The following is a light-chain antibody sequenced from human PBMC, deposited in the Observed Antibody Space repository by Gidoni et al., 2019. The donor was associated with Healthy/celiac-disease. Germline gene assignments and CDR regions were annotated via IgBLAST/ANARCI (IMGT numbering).Light chain of an antibody. J-gene: IGLJ2*01. CDR2: GNS. V-gene: IGLV1-40*01. CDR1: SSNIGAGYD. Sequence: QSVLTQPPSVSGAPGQRVTISCTGSSSNIGAGYDVPWYQQLPGTAPKLLIYGNSNRPSGVPDRFSGSKSGTSASLAITGLKAEDEADYYCQSYDSSLSGVVFGGGTKLTVI. CDR3: QSYDSSLSGVV.